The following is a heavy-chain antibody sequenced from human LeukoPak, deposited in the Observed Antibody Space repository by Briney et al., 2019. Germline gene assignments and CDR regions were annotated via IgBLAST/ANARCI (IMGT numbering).Heavy chain of an antibody. J-gene: IGHJ6*03. CDR1: GGSISSSSYY. CDR3: ERDSMTTAGYYYYYYMDV. CDR2: IYYSGRT. Sequence: SETLSLTCTVSGGSISSSSYYWGWIRQPPGKGLEWIRTIYYSGRTYYNPSLKSRVTISVDTSKNQFSLKLSSVTAADTAVYYCERDSMTTAGYYYYYYMDVWGKGTTVTVSS. D-gene: IGHD4-11*01. V-gene: IGHV4-39*02.